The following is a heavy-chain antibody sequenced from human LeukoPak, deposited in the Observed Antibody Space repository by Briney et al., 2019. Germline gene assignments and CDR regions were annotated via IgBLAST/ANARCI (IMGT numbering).Heavy chain of an antibody. Sequence: GRSLRLSCAASGFTFSSYGMHWVRQAPGKGLEWVAVISYDGGNKYYADSVKGRFTISRDNSKNTLYLQMNSLRAEDTAVYYCAKDTEITMIVVVIRLGAFDIWGQGTMVTVSS. CDR1: GFTFSSYG. J-gene: IGHJ3*02. CDR3: AKDTEITMIVVVIRLGAFDI. CDR2: ISYDGGNK. D-gene: IGHD3-22*01. V-gene: IGHV3-30*18.